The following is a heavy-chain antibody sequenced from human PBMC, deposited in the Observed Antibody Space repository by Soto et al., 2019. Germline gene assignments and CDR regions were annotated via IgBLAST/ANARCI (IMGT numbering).Heavy chain of an antibody. V-gene: IGHV1-18*01. D-gene: IGHD2-2*01. CDR3: ARDPPPPEY. CDR2: ISAYNGNT. J-gene: IGHJ4*02. CDR1: GYTFASYA. Sequence: ASVKVSCKASGYTFASYAISWMRQAPGQGLEWMGWISAYNGNTNYAQKLQGRVTMTTDTSTSTAYMELKSLRSDDTAVYYCARDPPPPEYWGQGTLVTVSS.